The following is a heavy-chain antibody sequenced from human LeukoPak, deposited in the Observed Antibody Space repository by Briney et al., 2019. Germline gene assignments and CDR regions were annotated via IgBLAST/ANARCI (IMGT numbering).Heavy chain of an antibody. D-gene: IGHD3-3*01. CDR1: GFTFSSYA. CDR3: AKRITIRPPSAFDI. Sequence: GGSLRLSCAASGFTFSSYAMHWVRQAPGKGLEWVAVISYDGSNKYYADSVKGRFTISRDNSKNTLYLQMNSLRAEDTAVYYCAKRITIRPPSAFDIWGQGTMVTVSS. CDR2: ISYDGSNK. V-gene: IGHV3-30-3*02. J-gene: IGHJ3*02.